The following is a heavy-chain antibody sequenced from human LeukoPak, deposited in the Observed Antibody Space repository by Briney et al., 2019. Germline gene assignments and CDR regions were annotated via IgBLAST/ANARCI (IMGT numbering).Heavy chain of an antibody. Sequence: GGSLRLSCAASGFTFSSYAMSWVRQAPGKGLEWVSAISGSGGSAYYADSVKGRFTISRDNAKNSLYLQMNSLRAEDTAVYYCARDRAPRIYYGFNDYWGQGTLVTVSS. CDR1: GFTFSSYA. CDR3: ARDRAPRIYYGFNDY. CDR2: ISGSGGSA. V-gene: IGHV3-23*01. D-gene: IGHD3-10*01. J-gene: IGHJ4*02.